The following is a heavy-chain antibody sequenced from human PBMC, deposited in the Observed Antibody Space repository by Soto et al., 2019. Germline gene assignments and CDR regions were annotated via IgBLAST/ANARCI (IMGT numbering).Heavy chain of an antibody. V-gene: IGHV3-30*18. Sequence: QVQLVESGGGVMKPGRSQRLSCAASGFTFSSYGMHWVRKAPGKGLERVTLISYDGSNKYYADSVKGRFTISRDNSKNTLYLQMNSLRTEDTAVYYCAKDLGHGGRGAFDIWGQGTMVTVSS. D-gene: IGHD7-27*01. CDR2: ISYDGSNK. CDR1: GFTFSSYG. J-gene: IGHJ3*02. CDR3: AKDLGHGGRGAFDI.